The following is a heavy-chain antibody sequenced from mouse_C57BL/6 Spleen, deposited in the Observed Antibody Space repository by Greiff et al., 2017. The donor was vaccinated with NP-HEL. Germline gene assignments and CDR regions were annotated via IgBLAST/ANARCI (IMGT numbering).Heavy chain of an antibody. D-gene: IGHD1-1*01. V-gene: IGHV1-78*01. J-gene: IGHJ1*03. CDR2: IYPRDGST. CDR1: GYTFTDHT. CDR3: AREGGYGSSWWYFDV. Sequence: VQLQQSDAELVKPGASVKISCKVSGYTFTDHTIHWMKQRPEQGLEWIGYIYPRDGSTKYNEKFKGKATLTADKSSSTAYMQLNSLTSEDSAVYFGAREGGYGSSWWYFDVWGTGTTVTVSS.